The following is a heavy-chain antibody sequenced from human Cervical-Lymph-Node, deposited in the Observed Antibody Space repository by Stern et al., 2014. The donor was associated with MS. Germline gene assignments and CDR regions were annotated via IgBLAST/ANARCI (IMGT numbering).Heavy chain of an antibody. J-gene: IGHJ6*02. Sequence: EVQLVESGAEVKKPGDSLTISCKGFGYSFNIYWIAWVRQRPGKGLEWMGIIYPDDSDTGYSPSFQGQVTFSVDKSISTAYLQWSSLKPSDTATYFCARRGMDVWGQGTSVTVSS. CDR1: GYSFNIYW. CDR3: ARRGMDV. V-gene: IGHV5-51*01. CDR2: IYPDDSDT.